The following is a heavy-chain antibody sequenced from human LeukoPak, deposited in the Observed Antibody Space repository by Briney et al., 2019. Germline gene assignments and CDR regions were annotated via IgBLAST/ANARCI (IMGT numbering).Heavy chain of an antibody. Sequence: PSETLSLTCTVSGGSISSYYWSWIRQPPGKGLEWIGYIYYSGSTNYNPSLKSRVIISVDTSKNQFSLKLSSVTAADTAVYYCARVTQPQEWELLRVYYYMDVWGKGTTVTVSS. J-gene: IGHJ6*03. V-gene: IGHV4-59*01. CDR3: ARVTQPQEWELLRVYYYMDV. D-gene: IGHD1-26*01. CDR1: GGSISSYY. CDR2: IYYSGST.